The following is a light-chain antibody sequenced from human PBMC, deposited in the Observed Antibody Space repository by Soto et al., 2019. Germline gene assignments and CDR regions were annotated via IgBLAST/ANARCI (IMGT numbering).Light chain of an antibody. Sequence: QSVLTQPPSVTGAPGQRVTISCTGSNSNIRAGYDVHWYRQFPGTAPKLLIYGNINRPSGVPDRFSGSKSGTSASLAITGLQAEDEAHYYCHSFDSRLIGLLFGGGTKLTVL. CDR3: HSFDSRLIGLL. CDR2: GNI. V-gene: IGLV1-40*01. CDR1: NSNIRAGYD. J-gene: IGLJ2*01.